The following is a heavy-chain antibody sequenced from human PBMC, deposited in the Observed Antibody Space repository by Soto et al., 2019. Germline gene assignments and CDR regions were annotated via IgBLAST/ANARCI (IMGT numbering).Heavy chain of an antibody. CDR2: TYYKSKWNN. CDR3: TGITWFRGMDV. J-gene: IGHJ6*02. D-gene: IGHD3-10*01. Sequence: PSQTLSLTCVISGDSVSSNSAGWNWIRQSPSRGLEWLGRTYYKSKWNNDYVLSVKSRITINPDTSKNQFSLHLYSVTPEDTAVYYCTGITWFRGMDVWGQGTPVTVSS. V-gene: IGHV6-1*01. CDR1: GDSVSSNSAG.